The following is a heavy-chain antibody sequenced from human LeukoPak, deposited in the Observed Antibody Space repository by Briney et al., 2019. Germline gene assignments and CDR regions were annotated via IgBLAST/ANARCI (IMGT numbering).Heavy chain of an antibody. V-gene: IGHV4-4*07. Sequence: SETLSLTCTVSGGSISSYYWSWIRQPAGKGLEWIGRIYTSGSTDYNPSLRSRVTMSVDTSKNQFSLKLSSVTAADTAVYYCARDRFRESITIFGVDFDAFDIWGQGTMVTVSS. CDR2: IYTSGST. CDR1: GGSISSYY. D-gene: IGHD3-3*01. J-gene: IGHJ3*02. CDR3: ARDRFRESITIFGVDFDAFDI.